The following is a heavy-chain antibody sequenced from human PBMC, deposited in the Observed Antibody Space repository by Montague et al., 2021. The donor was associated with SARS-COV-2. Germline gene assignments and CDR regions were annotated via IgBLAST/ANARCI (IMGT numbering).Heavy chain of an antibody. CDR1: GDSISSSSYH. CDR2: VRYSGRP. J-gene: IGHJ4*02. V-gene: IGHV4-39*01. CDR3: TRHVHRTWPGPSTGFDY. Sequence: SETLSLTCNVSGDSISSSSYHWNWIRQPSVQQLAWSGSVRYSGRPYYDPSLKSRVTIYVDTSKNQLSLKLSSVTAAATAVYYCTRHVHRTWPGPSTGFDYWGQGTLVTVSS. D-gene: IGHD1-1*01.